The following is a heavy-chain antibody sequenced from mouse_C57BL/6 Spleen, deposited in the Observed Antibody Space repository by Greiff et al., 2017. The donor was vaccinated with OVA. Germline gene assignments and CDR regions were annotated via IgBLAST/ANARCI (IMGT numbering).Heavy chain of an antibody. Sequence: VQLQESGPELVKPGASVKISCKASGYAFSSSWMNWVKQRPGKGLEWIGRIYPGDGDTNYNGKFKGKATLTADKSSSTAYMQLSSLTSEDSAVYFCARGAYYYGSSYVDYFDYWGQGTTLTVSS. V-gene: IGHV1-82*01. J-gene: IGHJ2*01. CDR1: GYAFSSSW. CDR2: IYPGDGDT. CDR3: ARGAYYYGSSYVDYFDY. D-gene: IGHD1-1*01.